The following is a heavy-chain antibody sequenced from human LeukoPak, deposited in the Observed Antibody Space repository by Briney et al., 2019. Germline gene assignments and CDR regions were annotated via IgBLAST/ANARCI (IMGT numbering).Heavy chain of an antibody. Sequence: GGSLRLSCAASGFSFSSYAMHWVRQAPGKGLEWVAVISYDGSNKYYADSVKGRFTISRDNSKNTLYLQMNSLRAEDTAVYYCAREEPRYGDSYSPDAFDIWDQGTMVTVSS. CDR1: GFSFSSYA. CDR3: AREEPRYGDSYSPDAFDI. J-gene: IGHJ3*02. V-gene: IGHV3-30-3*01. CDR2: ISYDGSNK. D-gene: IGHD4-17*01.